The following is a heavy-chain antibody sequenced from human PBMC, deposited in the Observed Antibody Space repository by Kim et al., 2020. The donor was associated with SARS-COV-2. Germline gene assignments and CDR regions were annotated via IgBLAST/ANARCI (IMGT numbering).Heavy chain of an antibody. J-gene: IGHJ5*02. CDR3: ARGSFQQGFDP. Sequence: GGSLRLSCEASGFTFSSYWMNWVRQGPGKGLVWVSRIKSDGSDTHYADSVKGRFTISRDNAKNTLHLQLNSLGVEDTAIYYCARGSFQQGFDPWGQGTPVTASS. CDR2: IKSDGSDT. D-gene: IGHD6-13*01. V-gene: IGHV3-74*01. CDR1: GFTFSSYW.